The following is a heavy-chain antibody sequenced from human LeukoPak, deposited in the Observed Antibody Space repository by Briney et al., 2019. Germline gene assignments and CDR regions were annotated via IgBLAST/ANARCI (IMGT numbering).Heavy chain of an antibody. Sequence: SETLSLTCTVSGGSISSYYWSWIRQPPGKGLEWIGYVYYSGSTNYNPSLKSRATISVDTSRNQFSLRLTSVTAADTAVYYCAREGGGGQNGEYFQHWGQGTLVTVSS. J-gene: IGHJ1*01. D-gene: IGHD2-15*01. CDR2: VYYSGST. V-gene: IGHV4-59*01. CDR3: AREGGGGQNGEYFQH. CDR1: GGSISSYY.